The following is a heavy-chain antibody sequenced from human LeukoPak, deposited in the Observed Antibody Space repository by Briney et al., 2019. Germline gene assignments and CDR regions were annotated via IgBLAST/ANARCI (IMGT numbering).Heavy chain of an antibody. CDR2: ISSCSSTI. J-gene: IGHJ6*04. D-gene: IGHD4-17*01. CDR3: ARDMALVLDDYGDYSTAYGMDV. CDR1: GFTFSSYE. Sequence: GGSLRLSCAASGFTFSSYEMNWVRQAPGEGLEWVSYISSCSSTIYYADPVKGRFTITRDNAKNSLYLQMNSLRAEDTAVYYCARDMALVLDDYGDYSTAYGMDVWGKGTTVTVSS. V-gene: IGHV3-48*03.